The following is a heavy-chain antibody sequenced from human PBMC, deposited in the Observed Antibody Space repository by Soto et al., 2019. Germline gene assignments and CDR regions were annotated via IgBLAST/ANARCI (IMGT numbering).Heavy chain of an antibody. J-gene: IGHJ6*02. D-gene: IGHD2-2*01. V-gene: IGHV1-18*01. Sequence: QVHLVQSGAEVRKPGASVKVSCKASGYSFTSYGISWVRQAPGQGLEWMGWISTDNGNTNYAHNLQGRVSMTIDPSTSKGYMELWSLGSDDTAVYYCARDVPDTSLFFYYYGMDVWGQGTTVTVSS. CDR3: ARDVPDTSLFFYYYGMDV. CDR1: GYSFTSYG. CDR2: ISTDNGNT.